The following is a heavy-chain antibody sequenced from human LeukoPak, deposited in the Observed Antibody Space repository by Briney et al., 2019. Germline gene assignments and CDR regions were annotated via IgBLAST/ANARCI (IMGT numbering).Heavy chain of an antibody. CDR3: ARGEYCSGGSCYPLDY. CDR1: GGSFSGYY. J-gene: IGHJ4*02. Sequence: SETLSLNCAVYGGSFSGYYWSWIRQPPGKGLEWIGEINHSGSTNYNPSLKSRVTISVDTSKNQFSLKLSSVTAADTAVYYCARGEYCSGGSCYPLDYWGQGTLVTVSS. CDR2: INHSGST. V-gene: IGHV4-34*01. D-gene: IGHD2-15*01.